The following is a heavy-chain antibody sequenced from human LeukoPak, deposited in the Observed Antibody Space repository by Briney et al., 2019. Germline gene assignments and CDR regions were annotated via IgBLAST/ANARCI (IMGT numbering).Heavy chain of an antibody. D-gene: IGHD2-2*01. V-gene: IGHV4-61*02. Sequence: SETLSLTCTVSGGSISSGNYYWSWIRQPAGGGLEWIGRIYTSGSTTYNPSLKSRVTISVDTSKNQFSLKLSSVTAADTAVYYCAGDIVVVPAAIPFQHWGQGTLVTVSS. CDR1: GGSISSGNYY. CDR2: IYTSGST. CDR3: AGDIVVVPAAIPFQH. J-gene: IGHJ1*01.